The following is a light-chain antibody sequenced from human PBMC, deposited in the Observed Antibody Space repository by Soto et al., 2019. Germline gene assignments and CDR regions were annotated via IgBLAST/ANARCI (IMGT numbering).Light chain of an antibody. CDR2: DAS. Sequence: EIVMTQSPATLSVSPGERATLSCRASQGVSSNLAWYQQKPGQGPRLLIYDASTRATGIPARFSGSGSGTEFTLTISSLQSEDFAVYYCQQYNNWWTFGQGTKVEIK. CDR3: QQYNNWWT. J-gene: IGKJ1*01. V-gene: IGKV3-15*01. CDR1: QGVSSN.